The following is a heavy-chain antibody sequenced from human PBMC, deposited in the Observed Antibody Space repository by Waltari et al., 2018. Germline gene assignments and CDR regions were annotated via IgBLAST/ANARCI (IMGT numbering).Heavy chain of an antibody. D-gene: IGHD1-20*01. CDR3: ATPFYNWDDPLHS. CDR2: ITVGDDT. J-gene: IGHJ4*02. V-gene: IGHV3-23*01. CDR1: GLTFSNYA. Sequence: EVPLLESGGDLVQPGGSLRLSCAASGLTFSNYAINWVRLAPGTGLEWVSGITVGDDTYYADSVRGRFTISRDTSKDTVYLQMNGLRADDTALYYCATPFYNWDDPLHSWGQGTLVTVSS.